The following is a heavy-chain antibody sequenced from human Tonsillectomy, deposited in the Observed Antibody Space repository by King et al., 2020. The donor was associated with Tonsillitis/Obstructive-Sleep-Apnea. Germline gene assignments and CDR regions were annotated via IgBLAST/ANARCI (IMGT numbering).Heavy chain of an antibody. V-gene: IGHV1-46*01. D-gene: IGHD3-10*01. CDR2: INPSDGIT. Sequence: QLVQSGAEVKKPGASVRVSCKASGYTFTSYYLHWVRQAPGQGLEWLGIINPSDGITTYAQKFQGRVTMTREPSTTTVYMERSSLRSEDTAVYYCARDMSVERVIDYWGQGTLVTVSS. CDR3: ARDMSVERVIDY. J-gene: IGHJ4*02. CDR1: GYTFTSYY.